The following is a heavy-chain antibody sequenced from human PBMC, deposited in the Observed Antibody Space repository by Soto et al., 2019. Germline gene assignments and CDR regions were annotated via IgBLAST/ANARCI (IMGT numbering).Heavy chain of an antibody. CDR1: GLYFSGYY. CDR3: ARPTRQWLGLRYYYGMDV. CDR2: INHSGST. Sequence: SETLSLTSTVYGLYFSGYYWSWIRQPPGKGLEWIGEINHSGSTNYNPSLKSRVTISVDTSKNQFSLKLSSVTVADTAVYYRARPTRQWLGLRYYYGMDVWGQGTTVTVSS. J-gene: IGHJ6*02. V-gene: IGHV4-34*01. D-gene: IGHD6-19*01.